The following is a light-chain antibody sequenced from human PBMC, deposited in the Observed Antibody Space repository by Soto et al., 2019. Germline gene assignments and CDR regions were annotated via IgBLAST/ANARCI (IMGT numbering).Light chain of an antibody. CDR3: QQYGISPWT. V-gene: IGKV3-20*01. CDR2: AAS. Sequence: EIVLTQSPGTLSLSPGDRATLSCRASQSVSSNFLAWYQQKPGQAPRLLIYAASSRATGIPDRFSGSGSGTEFTLTVSRLEPEDFAVYYCQQYGISPWTFGQGTKV. CDR1: QSVSSNF. J-gene: IGKJ1*01.